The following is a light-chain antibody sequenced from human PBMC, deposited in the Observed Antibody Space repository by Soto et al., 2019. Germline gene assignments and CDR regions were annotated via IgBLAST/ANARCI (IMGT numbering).Light chain of an antibody. CDR1: SSDVGGYHY. V-gene: IGLV2-11*01. Sequence: QSALTQPRSVSGSPGQSVTISCTGTSSDVGGYHYVSWYQHNPGKAPKLMIFDVSARPSGVPDRFSGSKSGNTASLTISGLQAEDEADYYCCSYAGSNNFEVFGGGTKVTVL. J-gene: IGLJ3*02. CDR3: CSYAGSNNFEV. CDR2: DVS.